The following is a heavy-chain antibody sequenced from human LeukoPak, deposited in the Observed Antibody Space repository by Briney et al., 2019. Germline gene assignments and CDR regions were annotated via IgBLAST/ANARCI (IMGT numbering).Heavy chain of an antibody. D-gene: IGHD4-11*01. V-gene: IGHV4-34*01. Sequence: SETLSLTCAVYGGSFSGYYWSWIRQPPGKGLERIGEINHSGSTNYNPSLKSRVTISVDTSKNQFSLKLSSVTAADTAVYYCARGDYSNFYVYYYYGMDVWGQGTTVTVSS. CDR2: INHSGST. J-gene: IGHJ6*02. CDR3: ARGDYSNFYVYYYYGMDV. CDR1: GGSFSGYY.